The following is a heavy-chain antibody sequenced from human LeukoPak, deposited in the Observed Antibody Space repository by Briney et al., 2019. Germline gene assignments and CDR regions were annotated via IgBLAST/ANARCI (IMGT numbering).Heavy chain of an antibody. D-gene: IGHD2-2*01. CDR2: IKQDGSEK. CDR1: GFTFSNNW. CDR3: AREPAALYPIDY. V-gene: IGHV3-7*01. J-gene: IGHJ4*02. Sequence: PGGSLRLSCAASGFTFSNNWMIWVRQAPGKGLEWVANIKQDGSEKYYVDSVKGRFTISRDNAKNSLYLQMNSLRAEDTAVYYCAREPAALYPIDYWGQGTLVTVSS.